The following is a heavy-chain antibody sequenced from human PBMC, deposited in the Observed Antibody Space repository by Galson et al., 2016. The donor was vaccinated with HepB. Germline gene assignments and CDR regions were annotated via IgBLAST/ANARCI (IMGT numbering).Heavy chain of an antibody. J-gene: IGHJ3*02. CDR1: GYPLSELC. Sequence: SVKVSCKVSGYPLSELCMHWVRQTPGKGLEWMGGFDPEDGETIYAQRFQGRVTMTEDTSPDTAYMELSSLRSEDTAMYYCATDVHYYDKLAFDIWGQGTMVTVSS. CDR2: FDPEDGET. D-gene: IGHD3-22*01. V-gene: IGHV1-24*01. CDR3: ATDVHYYDKLAFDI.